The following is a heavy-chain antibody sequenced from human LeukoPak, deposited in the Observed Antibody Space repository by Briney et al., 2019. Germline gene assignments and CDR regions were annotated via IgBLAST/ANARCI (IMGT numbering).Heavy chain of an antibody. J-gene: IGHJ4*02. D-gene: IGHD3-10*01. CDR3: ARAGSIRYYLALYYFDY. CDR2: INPNSGGT. CDR1: GYTFTGYY. Sequence: ASVTVSCKASGYTFTGYYMHWVRQAPGQGLEWMGRINPNSGGTNYAQKFQGRVTMTRDTSISTAYMELSRLRSDDTAVYYCARAGSIRYYLALYYFDYWGQGTLVTVSS. V-gene: IGHV1-2*06.